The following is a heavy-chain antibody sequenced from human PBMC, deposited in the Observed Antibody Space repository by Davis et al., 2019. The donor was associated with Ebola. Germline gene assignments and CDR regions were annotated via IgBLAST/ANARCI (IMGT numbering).Heavy chain of an antibody. D-gene: IGHD2-2*01. CDR2: INPNSGGT. CDR3: AAGYCSSTSCPRDAFDI. J-gene: IGHJ3*02. V-gene: IGHV1-2*02. Sequence: ASVKVSCKASGYTFTGYYMHWVRQAPGQGLEWMGWINPNSGGTNYAQKFQGRVTITRDMSTSTAYMELSSLRSEDTAVYYCAAGYCSSTSCPRDAFDIWGQGTMVTVSS. CDR1: GYTFTGYY.